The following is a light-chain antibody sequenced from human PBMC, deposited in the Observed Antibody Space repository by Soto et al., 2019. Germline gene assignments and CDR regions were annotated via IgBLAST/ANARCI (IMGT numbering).Light chain of an antibody. V-gene: IGLV2-14*03. CDR2: DVI. CDR3: SSYTSSSTPHVV. Sequence: QSALTQPASVSGSPGQSITISCTGTSRDIGSYNYVSWYQQHPGKAPKLMIYDVISRPSGVSNRFSGSKSGNTASLTISGLQAEDEGDYYCSSYTSSSTPHVVFGGGTKLTVL. CDR1: SRDIGSYNY. J-gene: IGLJ2*01.